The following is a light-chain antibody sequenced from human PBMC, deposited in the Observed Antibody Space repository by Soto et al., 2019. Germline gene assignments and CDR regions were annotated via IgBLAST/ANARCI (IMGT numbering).Light chain of an antibody. Sequence: QSVLTQPASVSGSPGQSITISCTGTSSDVGSYNLVSWYQQHPGKAPKLMIYEGGKRPSGVSNRFSGSKSGNTASLTISGLQAEDEADYYCCSYAGSSTSYVFGTGTKLTVL. V-gene: IGLV2-23*01. CDR3: CSYAGSSTSYV. J-gene: IGLJ1*01. CDR1: SSDVGSYNL. CDR2: EGG.